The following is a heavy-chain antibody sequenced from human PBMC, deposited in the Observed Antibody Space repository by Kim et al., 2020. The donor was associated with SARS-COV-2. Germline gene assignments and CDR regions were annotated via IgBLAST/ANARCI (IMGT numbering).Heavy chain of an antibody. CDR2: ISSSGSYI. Sequence: GGSLRLSCAASGFTFSSYSMNWVRQAPGKGLEWVSAISSSGSYIYYADSVKGRFTISRDNAKKSLYLQMSSRRAEDTAVYYCARDRGVVTAANDHWGQGTLVTVSS. V-gene: IGHV3-21*01. CDR3: ARDRGVVTAANDH. CDR1: GFTFSSYS. D-gene: IGHD2-21*02. J-gene: IGHJ5*02.